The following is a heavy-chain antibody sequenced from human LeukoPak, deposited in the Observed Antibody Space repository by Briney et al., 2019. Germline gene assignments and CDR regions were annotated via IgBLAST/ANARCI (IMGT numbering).Heavy chain of an antibody. CDR1: GFTFDDYA. V-gene: IGHV3-9*01. D-gene: IGHD3-3*01. CDR3: AKDLQESYYDLWSGPSDS. J-gene: IGHJ4*02. CDR2: ISWNSGSI. Sequence: AGGSLRLSCAASGFTFDDYAMHWVRQAPGKGLEWVSGISWNSGSIGYADSVKGRFTISRDNAKNSLYLQMYSLRAEDTALYYCAKDLQESYYDLWSGPSDSWGQGTLVTVSS.